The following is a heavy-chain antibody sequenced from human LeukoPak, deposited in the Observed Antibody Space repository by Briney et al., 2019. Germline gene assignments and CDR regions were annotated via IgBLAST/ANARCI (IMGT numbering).Heavy chain of an antibody. CDR3: ERYLMRLAVAGTEVDYYYGMDV. CDR2: TYYKSQWYN. J-gene: IGHJ6*02. Sequence: SQTLSLTCAMTVTIVWSNTAASNWIRQSPSRGLEWLGRTYYKSQWYNDYAGSVQSRITINPDTSKNPFSLTRNAMTPEDSARIHAERYLMRLAVAGTEVDYYYGMDVWGQGTTVTVSS. V-gene: IGHV6-1*01. D-gene: IGHD6-19*01. CDR1: VTIVWSNTAA.